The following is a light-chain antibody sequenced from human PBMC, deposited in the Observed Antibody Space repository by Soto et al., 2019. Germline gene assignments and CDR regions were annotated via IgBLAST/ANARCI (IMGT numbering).Light chain of an antibody. CDR2: SND. Sequence: VLTQPPSASGSPGQRVTISCSGSSSNIGSNTVNWYQQLPGTAPKLLIYSNDQRPSGVPDRFSGSKSGTSASLAISGLQSEDEADYYCAAWDDSLKAVVFGGGTKVTVL. V-gene: IGLV1-44*01. J-gene: IGLJ2*01. CDR3: AAWDDSLKAVV. CDR1: SSNIGSNT.